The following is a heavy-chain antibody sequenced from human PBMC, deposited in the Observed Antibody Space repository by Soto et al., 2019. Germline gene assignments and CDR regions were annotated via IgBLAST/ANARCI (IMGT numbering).Heavy chain of an antibody. CDR3: AKGRYSSAMCYYYGMDV. CDR2: IIPIFGTA. D-gene: IGHD6-19*01. CDR1: RVAFSKFI. V-gene: IGHV1-69*13. J-gene: IGHJ6*02. Sequence: GASVKVSCKASRVAFSKFIVTWVRQAPGLGLEWVGGIIPIFGTANYAQKFQGRVTITADESTSTSYMEVNNLRSEDTAVYYCAKGRYSSAMCYYYGMDVWGQGTTVTVSS.